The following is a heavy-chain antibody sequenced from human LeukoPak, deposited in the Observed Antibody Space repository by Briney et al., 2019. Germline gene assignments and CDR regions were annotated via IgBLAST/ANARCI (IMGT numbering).Heavy chain of an antibody. CDR1: GFTFSSYA. Sequence: PGGSLRLSCAASGFTFSSYAMSWVRQAPGKGLEWVSVISASGGSTYYADSVKGRFTISRDNSKNTLYVQINSLRAEDTAVYYCAKAAGRSGSGWYFNYWGQGTLVTVSS. J-gene: IGHJ4*02. D-gene: IGHD6-19*01. CDR2: ISASGGST. V-gene: IGHV3-23*01. CDR3: AKAAGRSGSGWYFNY.